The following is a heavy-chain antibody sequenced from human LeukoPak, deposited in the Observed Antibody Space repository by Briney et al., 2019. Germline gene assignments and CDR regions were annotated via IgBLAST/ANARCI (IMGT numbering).Heavy chain of an antibody. Sequence: GGSLRLSCAASGFTFSNAWMSWVRQAPGKGLEWVGRIKSKTDGGTTDYAAPVKGRFTISRDDSKNTLYLQMSSLKTEDTAVYYCTTEGGSYWTFDYWGQGTLVTVSS. J-gene: IGHJ4*02. CDR2: IKSKTDGGTT. V-gene: IGHV3-15*01. CDR3: TTEGGSYWTFDY. CDR1: GFTFSNAW. D-gene: IGHD1-26*01.